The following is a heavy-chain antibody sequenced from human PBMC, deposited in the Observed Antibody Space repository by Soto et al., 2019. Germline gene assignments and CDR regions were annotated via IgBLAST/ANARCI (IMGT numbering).Heavy chain of an antibody. CDR1: GGSFSGYY. CDR2: INHSGST. CDR3: ARMVGAYDYDSSGYFPDV. J-gene: IGHJ6*02. D-gene: IGHD3-22*01. V-gene: IGHV4-34*01. Sequence: TSETLALTCAVYGGSFSGYYWSWIRQPPGTGMEWIGEINHSGSTIYNPSLKSLGTISVDTSKNQFSLKLSSVTAADTAVYYCARMVGAYDYDSSGYFPDVWGQGTTVTVSS.